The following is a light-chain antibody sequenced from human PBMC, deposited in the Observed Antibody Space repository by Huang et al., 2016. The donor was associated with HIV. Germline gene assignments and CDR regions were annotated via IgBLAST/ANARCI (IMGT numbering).Light chain of an antibody. CDR1: QSVSSN. CDR2: GAS. CDR3: QQYNDWPPT. V-gene: IGKV3-15*01. Sequence: EIVMTQSPATLSVSPGERATLSCRASQSVSSNLAWYQQKPGQAPRLLIYGASTRATDIPARFSGSGSVTEFTLTFSSLQSEDFAVYYCQQYNDWPPTFGQGTKVEIK. J-gene: IGKJ1*01.